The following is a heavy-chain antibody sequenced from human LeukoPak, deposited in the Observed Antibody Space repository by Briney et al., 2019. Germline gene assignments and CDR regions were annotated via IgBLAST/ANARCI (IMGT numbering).Heavy chain of an antibody. D-gene: IGHD4-11*01. Sequence: GGSLRLSCAASGFTFTYYAMNWLRQAPGKGLEWVSAISGSDGSTYYADSVKGRFTISRDNSKNTLYLQMNSLRAEDTAVYYCAKAGDYSYFDYWGQGTLVTVSS. CDR3: AKAGDYSYFDY. J-gene: IGHJ4*02. CDR1: GFTFTYYA. V-gene: IGHV3-23*01. CDR2: ISGSDGST.